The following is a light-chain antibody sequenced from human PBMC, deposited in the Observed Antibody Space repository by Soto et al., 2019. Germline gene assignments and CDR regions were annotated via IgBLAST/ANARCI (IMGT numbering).Light chain of an antibody. CDR3: QQRSNWPPEDT. CDR1: QSVSSY. CDR2: DAS. J-gene: IGKJ2*01. V-gene: IGKV3-11*01. Sequence: EIVLTQSPATLSLSPGERATLSCRASQSVSSYLAWYQQKPGQAPRLLIYDASNRATGIPARFSGSGSGTDFTFTISSLEPEDFAVYYCQQRSNWPPEDTFGQGTKLEIK.